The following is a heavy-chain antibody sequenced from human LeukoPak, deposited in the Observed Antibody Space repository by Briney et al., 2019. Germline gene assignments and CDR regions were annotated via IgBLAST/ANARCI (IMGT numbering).Heavy chain of an antibody. V-gene: IGHV3-30*04. J-gene: IGHJ3*02. CDR3: AKVQLGYSGSYVAFDI. D-gene: IGHD1-26*01. CDR1: GFTFSNYA. CDR2: ISYDGSNK. Sequence: GGSLRLSCAASGFTFSNYALHWVRQAPGKGLEWVAVISYDGSNKYYADSVKGRFTISRDNSKNTLYLQMNSLRAEDTAVYYCAKVQLGYSGSYVAFDIWGQGTMVTVSS.